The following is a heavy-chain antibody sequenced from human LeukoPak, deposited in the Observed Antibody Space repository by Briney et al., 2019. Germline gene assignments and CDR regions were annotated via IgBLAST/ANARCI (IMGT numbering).Heavy chain of an antibody. V-gene: IGHV4-39*01. CDR2: IHYTGST. CDR3: ARLPTGYPNWFDT. D-gene: IGHD5-18*01. Sequence: SETLSLSCAVLGGSISSISSNNWAWIRQPPGKGLELIAAIHYTGSTYYNPSFMSRVTISVDTSKNQFSLKLNSLTATDTAVYYCARLPTGYPNWFDTWGQGILVTVSS. J-gene: IGHJ5*02. CDR1: GGSISSISSNN.